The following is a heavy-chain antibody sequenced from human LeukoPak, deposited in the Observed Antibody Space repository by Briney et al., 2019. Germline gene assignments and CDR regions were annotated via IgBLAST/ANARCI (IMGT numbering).Heavy chain of an antibody. V-gene: IGHV4-34*01. CDR1: GGSFSGYY. J-gene: IGHJ4*02. D-gene: IGHD6-19*01. Sequence: SETLSLTCAVYGGSFSGYYWSWIRQPPGKGLEWIGEINHSASTNYNPSLKSRVTISVDTSKNQFSLKLSSVTAADTAVYYCARESLAVAGYDYWGQGTLVTASS. CDR3: ARESLAVAGYDY. CDR2: INHSAST.